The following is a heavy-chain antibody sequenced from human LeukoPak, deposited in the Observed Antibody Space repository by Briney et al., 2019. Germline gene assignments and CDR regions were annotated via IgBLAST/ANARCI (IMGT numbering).Heavy chain of an antibody. CDR3: ARDIAVAGTGNWFDP. CDR1: GFTFSSYA. D-gene: IGHD6-19*01. V-gene: IGHV3-30-3*01. CDR2: ISYDGSNK. Sequence: GGSLRLSCAASGFTFSSYAMHWVRQAPGKGLEWVAVISYDGSNKYYADSVKGRFTISRDNSKNTLYLQMNSLRAEDTAVYYCARDIAVAGTGNWFDPWGQGTLVTVSS. J-gene: IGHJ5*02.